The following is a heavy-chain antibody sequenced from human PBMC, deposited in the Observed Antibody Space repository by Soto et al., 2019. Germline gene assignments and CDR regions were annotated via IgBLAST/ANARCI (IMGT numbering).Heavy chain of an antibody. D-gene: IGHD3-3*01. Sequence: GESLQISCAASGFTFSSYAMSWVRQAPVKGLEWVSAISGSGGSTYYADSVKGRFTISRDNSKNTLYLQMDSLRAEDTAVYYCAKNDFCSGYTKGSDYWGQGTLVSVS. CDR1: GFTFSSYA. CDR3: AKNDFCSGYTKGSDY. V-gene: IGHV3-23*01. J-gene: IGHJ4*02. CDR2: ISGSGGST.